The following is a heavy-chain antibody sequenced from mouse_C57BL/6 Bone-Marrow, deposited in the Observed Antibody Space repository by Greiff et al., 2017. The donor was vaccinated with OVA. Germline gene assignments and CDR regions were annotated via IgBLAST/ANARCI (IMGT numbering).Heavy chain of an antibody. J-gene: IGHJ3*01. Sequence: EVQLQQSGTVLARPGASVKMSCKTSGYTFTSYWMHWVKQRPGQGLEWMGAIYPGNSDTSYNQKFKGKAKLTAVTSASTAYMELSSLTNEDSAVYYCLDSSGYGFAYWGQGTLVTVSA. V-gene: IGHV1-5*01. CDR2: IYPGNSDT. CDR3: LDSSGYGFAY. CDR1: GYTFTSYW. D-gene: IGHD3-2*02.